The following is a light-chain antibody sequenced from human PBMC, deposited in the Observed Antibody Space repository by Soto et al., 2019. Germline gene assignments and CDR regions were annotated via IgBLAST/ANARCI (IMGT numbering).Light chain of an antibody. CDR1: QSLGSD. Sequence: EIVMTQSPGTLSLSPGDTATLSCRASQSLGSDLAWYQQKPGQAPRLLIFGASARPTGIPARISGSGSGTEFTLTISSLQPDDFATYYCQQYNSYSFGQGTKVDIK. J-gene: IGKJ1*01. V-gene: IGKV3-15*01. CDR3: QQYNSYS. CDR2: GAS.